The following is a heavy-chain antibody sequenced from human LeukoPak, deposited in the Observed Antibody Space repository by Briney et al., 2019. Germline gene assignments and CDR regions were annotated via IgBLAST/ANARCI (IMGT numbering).Heavy chain of an antibody. CDR1: GYTFNIYG. CDR3: ARGESGRRLGTSSGWSRGYYYYYYMDV. Sequence: GASVKVSCKASGYTFNIYGISWVRQAPGQGLEWMGWMNPNSGNTGYAQKFQGRVTMTRNTSISTAYMELSSLRSEDTAVYYCARGESGRRLGTSSGWSRGYYYYYYMDVWGKGTTVTISS. V-gene: IGHV1-8*02. CDR2: MNPNSGNT. J-gene: IGHJ6*03. D-gene: IGHD6-19*01.